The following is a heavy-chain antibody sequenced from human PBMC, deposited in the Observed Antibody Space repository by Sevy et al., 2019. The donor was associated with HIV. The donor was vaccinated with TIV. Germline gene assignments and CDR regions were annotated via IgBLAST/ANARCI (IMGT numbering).Heavy chain of an antibody. Sequence: GGSLRLSCAASGFTFTSYEMNWVRQAPGKGLEWLSYISNSGTTIYYSDSVKGRFTISRDNARNSLYLQMSSLRAEDTAVYYCAGDLPPSANTVPHFDCWGQGTLVTVSS. V-gene: IGHV3-48*03. CDR2: ISNSGTTI. CDR1: GFTFTSYE. J-gene: IGHJ4*02. D-gene: IGHD4-17*01. CDR3: AGDLPPSANTVPHFDC.